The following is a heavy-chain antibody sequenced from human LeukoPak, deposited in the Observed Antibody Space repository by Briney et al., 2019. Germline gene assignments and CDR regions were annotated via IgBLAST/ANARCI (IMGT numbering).Heavy chain of an antibody. CDR2: ISGSGGST. Sequence: GETLRLSCAASGFTFSSYAMSWVRQAPGKGLEWVSAISGSGGSTYYADSVKGGFTISRENSKNTLYLQMNSLRAEDTAAYYCAKSDYYDSSGYFDYWGQGTLVTVSS. V-gene: IGHV3-23*01. CDR3: AKSDYYDSSGYFDY. J-gene: IGHJ4*02. D-gene: IGHD3-22*01. CDR1: GFTFSSYA.